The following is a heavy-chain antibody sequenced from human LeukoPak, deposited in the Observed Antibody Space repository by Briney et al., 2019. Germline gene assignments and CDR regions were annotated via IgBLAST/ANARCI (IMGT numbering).Heavy chain of an antibody. CDR1: GGSISSSSDY. D-gene: IGHD4/OR15-4a*01. J-gene: IGHJ4*02. Sequence: SETLSLTCTVSGGSISSSSDYWGWIRQPPGKGLEWIGSIYYSGSTYYNPSLKSRVTISVDTPKNQLSLKLSSVTTADTAVYYCARMGAIAGASANVDFWGQGTLVTVSS. CDR2: IYYSGST. V-gene: IGHV4-39*07. CDR3: ARMGAIAGASANVDF.